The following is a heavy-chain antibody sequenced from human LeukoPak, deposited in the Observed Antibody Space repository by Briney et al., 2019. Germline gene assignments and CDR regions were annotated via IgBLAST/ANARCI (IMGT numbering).Heavy chain of an antibody. Sequence: SETLSLTCTVSGGSISSSSYYWGWIRQPPGKGLEWIGSIYYSGSTYYNPSLKSRVTISVDTSKNQFSLKLSSVTAADTAVYYCARQSRPGSGWYHKLNYFDYWGQGTLVTVSS. V-gene: IGHV4-39*01. J-gene: IGHJ4*02. CDR1: GGSISSSSYY. D-gene: IGHD6-19*01. CDR3: ARQSRPGSGWYHKLNYFDY. CDR2: IYYSGST.